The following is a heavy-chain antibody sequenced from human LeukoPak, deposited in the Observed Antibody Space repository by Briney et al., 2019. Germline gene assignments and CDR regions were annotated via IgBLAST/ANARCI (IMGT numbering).Heavy chain of an antibody. Sequence: PGGSLRLSCAASGFTFSTSWMHWVRQAPGKGLEWVSIIYSGGSTYYADSVKGRFTISRDNSKNTLYLQMNSLRAEDTAVYYCARGYFDSSGEFDYWGQGTLVTVSS. V-gene: IGHV3-66*01. J-gene: IGHJ4*02. CDR2: IYSGGST. CDR3: ARGYFDSSGEFDY. D-gene: IGHD3-22*01. CDR1: GFTFSTSW.